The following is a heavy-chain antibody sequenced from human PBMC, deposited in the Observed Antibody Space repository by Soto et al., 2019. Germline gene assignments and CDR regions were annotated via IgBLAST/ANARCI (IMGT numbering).Heavy chain of an antibody. CDR2: IGGSGGST. J-gene: IGHJ4*02. Sequence: GGSLRLSCAASGFTFSSYAMSWVRQAPGKGLEWVSAIGGSGGSTYYADSVKGRFTISRDNSKNTLYLQMNSLRAEDTAVYYCAKDLVIVGFIPPYYFDYWGQGTLVTVSS. D-gene: IGHD1-26*01. V-gene: IGHV3-23*01. CDR3: AKDLVIVGFIPPYYFDY. CDR1: GFTFSSYA.